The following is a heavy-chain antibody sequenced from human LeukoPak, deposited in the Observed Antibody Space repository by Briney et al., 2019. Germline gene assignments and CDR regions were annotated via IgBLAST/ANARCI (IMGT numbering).Heavy chain of an antibody. D-gene: IGHD3-10*01. CDR2: IYHSGST. J-gene: IGHJ4*02. CDR1: GGSISSGGYS. Sequence: SETLSLTCAVSGGSISSGGYSWSWIRQPPGKGLEWIGYIYHSGSTYYNPSLKSRVTISVDTSKSHFSLKLSSVTAADMAVYYCARQDFGSGILPGYWGQGTLVTVSS. V-gene: IGHV4-30-2*01. CDR3: ARQDFGSGILPGY.